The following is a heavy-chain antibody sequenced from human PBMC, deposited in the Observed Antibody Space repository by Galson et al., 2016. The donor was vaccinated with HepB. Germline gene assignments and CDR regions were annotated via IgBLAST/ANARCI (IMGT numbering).Heavy chain of an antibody. Sequence: SLRLSCAASGLTVSANYMSWVRQAPGKGLEWVSVIYGGGDTTYYADSVKGRFTISRGNSKDTRYLQMNNLRAEDTAVYYCAVKSGLVVTAGEAFDIWGLGTMVTVAS. V-gene: IGHV3-53*01. CDR3: AVKSGLVVTAGEAFDI. D-gene: IGHD2-21*02. CDR1: GLTVSANY. CDR2: IYGGGDTT. J-gene: IGHJ3*02.